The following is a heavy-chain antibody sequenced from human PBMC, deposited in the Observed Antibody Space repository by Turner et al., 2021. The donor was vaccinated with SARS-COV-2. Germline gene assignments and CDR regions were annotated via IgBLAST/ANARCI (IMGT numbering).Heavy chain of an antibody. V-gene: IGHV3-23*01. CDR3: AKDPGVSSGPVLEYFQH. J-gene: IGHJ1*01. CDR1: RFTFSSYA. Sequence: EVQLLESGGGLVQPGGSLRLSCAASRFTFSSYAMSWVRQAPGKGLEWVSAISGSGGSTFYADSVKGRFTISRDNSKNTLYLQMNSLGAEDTAVYYCAKDPGVSSGPVLEYFQHWGQGTLVTVSS. CDR2: ISGSGGST. D-gene: IGHD6-19*01.